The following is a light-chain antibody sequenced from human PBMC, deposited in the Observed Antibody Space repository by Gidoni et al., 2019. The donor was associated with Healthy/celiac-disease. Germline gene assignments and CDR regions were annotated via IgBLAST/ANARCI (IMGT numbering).Light chain of an antibody. J-gene: IGKJ1*01. CDR1: QSISSW. Sequence: DIQMTQSPSTLSASVGGRVTITCRAIQSISSWLAWYQQKPGKAPKLLIYDASSLESGVPSRFSGSGSGTEFTLTISSLQPDDFATYYCQQYNSYPWTFGQGTKVEIK. CDR3: QQYNSYPWT. CDR2: DAS. V-gene: IGKV1-5*01.